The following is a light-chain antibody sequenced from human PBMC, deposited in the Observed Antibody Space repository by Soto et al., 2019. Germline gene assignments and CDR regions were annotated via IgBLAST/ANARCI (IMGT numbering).Light chain of an antibody. CDR1: QSINSF. V-gene: IGKV3-20*01. CDR3: QQYGGSPRT. J-gene: IGKJ1*01. Sequence: EIVLTQSPGTLPLSPGEGATLSCRASQSINSFLAWYQQRRGQAPRLLIHGASNRATGIPDRFSGSGSGTDFTLTISRLEPEDFAVYYCQQYGGSPRTFGQGTKVDIK. CDR2: GAS.